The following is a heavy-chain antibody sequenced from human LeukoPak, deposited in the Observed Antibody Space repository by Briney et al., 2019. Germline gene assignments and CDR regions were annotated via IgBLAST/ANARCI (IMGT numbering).Heavy chain of an antibody. J-gene: IGHJ4*02. CDR2: IYYSGST. CDR3: ATGSYYYFDY. Sequence: SETLSLICTVSGGSISSSSYYWGWIRQPPGRGLEWIASIYYSGSTYNNPSLKSRVTISVDTSKNQFSLKLSSATAAYTAVYYCATGSYYYFDYWGQGTLVTVSS. D-gene: IGHD1-26*01. V-gene: IGHV4-39*01. CDR1: GGSISSSSYY.